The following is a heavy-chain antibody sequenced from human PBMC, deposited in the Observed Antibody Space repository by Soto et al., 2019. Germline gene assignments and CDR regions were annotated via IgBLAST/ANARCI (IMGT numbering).Heavy chain of an antibody. J-gene: IGHJ4*02. CDR3: AREYGYSSGWYYEPRLYYFDY. CDR2: INPSGGST. CDR1: GYTFTSYY. V-gene: IGHV1-46*01. D-gene: IGHD6-19*01. Sequence: ASVTVSCQASGYTFTSYYMHWVRQAPGQGLEWMGIINPSGGSTSYAQKFQGRVTMTRDTSTSTVYMELSSLRSEDTAVYYCAREYGYSSGWYYEPRLYYFDYWGQGTLVTVSS.